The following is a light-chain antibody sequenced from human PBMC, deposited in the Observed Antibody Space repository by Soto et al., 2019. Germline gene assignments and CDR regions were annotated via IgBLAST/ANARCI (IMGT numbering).Light chain of an antibody. CDR2: EVN. V-gene: IGLV2-23*02. CDR1: SSDVGSYYL. J-gene: IGLJ2*01. Sequence: QSALTQPASVSGSPGQSITISCTGTSSDVGSYYLVSWYQQHPGKAPKLLIYEVNKRPSGVSSRFSGSKSGNTASLTISGLQAEDEADYYCGSYAGFGTFVVFGGGTKLTVL. CDR3: GSYAGFGTFVV.